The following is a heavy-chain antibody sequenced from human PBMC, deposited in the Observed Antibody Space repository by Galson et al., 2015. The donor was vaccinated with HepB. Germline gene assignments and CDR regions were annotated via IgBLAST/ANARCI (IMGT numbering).Heavy chain of an antibody. CDR3: VKGFGSGWYGPIYFDY. CDR2: ISSNGGST. V-gene: IGHV3-64D*06. Sequence: SLRLSCAASGFTFSSDAMYWVRQAPGKGLEYVSAISSNGGSTYYADSVKGRFTISRDNSKNTLYLQMSSLRAEDTAVYYCVKGFGSGWYGPIYFDYWGQGTLVTVSS. D-gene: IGHD6-19*01. J-gene: IGHJ4*02. CDR1: GFTFSSDA.